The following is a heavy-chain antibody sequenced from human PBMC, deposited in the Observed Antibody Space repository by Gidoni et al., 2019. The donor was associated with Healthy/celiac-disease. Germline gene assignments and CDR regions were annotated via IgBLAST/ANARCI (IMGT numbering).Heavy chain of an antibody. J-gene: IGHJ4*02. CDR3: ARGLWSLGRLFDY. Sequence: QVQLQQWGAGLLKPSETLSLTCAVYGGSFSGYYWSWIRQPPGKGLEWIGEINHSGSTNYNPSLKSRFTISVDTSKNQFSLKLSSVTAADTAVYYCARGLWSLGRLFDYWGQGTLVTVSS. CDR1: GGSFSGYY. D-gene: IGHD3-10*01. CDR2: INHSGST. V-gene: IGHV4-34*01.